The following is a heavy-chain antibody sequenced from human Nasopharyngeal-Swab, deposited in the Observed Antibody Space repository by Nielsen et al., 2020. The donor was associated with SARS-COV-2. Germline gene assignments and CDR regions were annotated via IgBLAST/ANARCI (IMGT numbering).Heavy chain of an antibody. CDR2: IWYDGSNK. CDR1: GFTFSSYG. V-gene: IGHV3-33*01. CDR3: ARDPMTTVSRFDY. J-gene: IGHJ4*02. Sequence: SRAASGFTFSSYGMHWVRQAPGKGLEWVAVIWYDGSNKYYADSVKGRFTISRDNSKNTLYLQMNSLRAEDTAVYYCARDPMTTVSRFDYWGQGTLVTVSS. D-gene: IGHD4-11*01.